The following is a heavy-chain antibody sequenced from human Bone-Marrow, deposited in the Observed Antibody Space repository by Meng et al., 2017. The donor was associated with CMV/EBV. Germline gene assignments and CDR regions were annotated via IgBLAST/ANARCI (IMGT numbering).Heavy chain of an antibody. V-gene: IGHV4-31*03. D-gene: IGHD4-23*01. J-gene: IGHJ4*02. CDR1: GGSISSGGYY. Sequence: QVQLQESGPGLVKPSQTLSLTCTVSGGSISSGGYYWSWIRQHPGKGLELIAYIYYSGGIYYNPSLESRVTISMDRSKNQFSLKLSSVTAADTAVYYCARVDDYGGNFRWWGQGTLVTVS. CDR3: ARVDDYGGNFRW. CDR2: IYYSGGI.